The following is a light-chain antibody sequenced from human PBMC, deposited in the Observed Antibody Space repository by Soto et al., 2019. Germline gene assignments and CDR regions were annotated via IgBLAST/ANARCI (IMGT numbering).Light chain of an antibody. CDR1: QDINHH. V-gene: IGKV1-33*01. Sequence: DIQMTQSPSSLSTSVGDRVTITCQASQDINHHLNWYQQKPGKAPKLLIYYASNLETGVPSKFNGSGSGTDFIFPISSLQPEDIATYYCQQFHNLPWTFGQGTKVEIE. J-gene: IGKJ1*01. CDR3: QQFHNLPWT. CDR2: YAS.